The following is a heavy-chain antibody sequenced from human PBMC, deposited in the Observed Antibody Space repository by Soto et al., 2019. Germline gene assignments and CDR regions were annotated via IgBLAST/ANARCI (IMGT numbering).Heavy chain of an antibody. CDR1: GGSISSSSYY. D-gene: IGHD2-2*01. CDR2: IYYSGST. Sequence: SETLSLTCTVSGGSISSSSYYWGWIRQPPGKGLEWIGSIYYSGSTYYNPSLKSRVTISVDKSKNQFSLKLSSVTAADTAVYYCARVGVVPAQKPYYYYGMDVWGQGTTVTVSS. CDR3: ARVGVVPAQKPYYYYGMDV. V-gene: IGHV4-39*07. J-gene: IGHJ6*02.